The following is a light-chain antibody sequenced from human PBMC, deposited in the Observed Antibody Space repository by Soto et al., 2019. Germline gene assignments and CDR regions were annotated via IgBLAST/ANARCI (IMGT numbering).Light chain of an antibody. CDR1: SSDVGGYDY. Sequence: QSALTQPPSASGSPGQSVIISCTGTSSDVGGYDYVSWYQQHPGKAPKLMIYEVNKRPSGVPDRFSGSKSGNTASLTVSGLQAEDEADYYCSSYAGSNNLVVFGGGTKLTVL. CDR3: SSYAGSNNLVV. J-gene: IGLJ2*01. CDR2: EVN. V-gene: IGLV2-8*01.